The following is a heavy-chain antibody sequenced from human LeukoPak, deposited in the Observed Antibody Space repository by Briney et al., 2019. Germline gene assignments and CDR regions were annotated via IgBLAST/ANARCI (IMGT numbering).Heavy chain of an antibody. V-gene: IGHV4-38-2*01. J-gene: IGHJ6*03. Sequence: SETLSLTCDVSGYSISSGYFWGWIRQPPGKGLDWIGSIYHSGATYYNSFFKSRVTISVDTSKNQVSLNLTSVTAADTAVYYCARGRVDTIFGVVIIEGPSYYYYMDVWGKGTTVTVSS. CDR2: IYHSGAT. D-gene: IGHD3-3*01. CDR1: GYSISSGYF. CDR3: ARGRVDTIFGVVIIEGPSYYYYMDV.